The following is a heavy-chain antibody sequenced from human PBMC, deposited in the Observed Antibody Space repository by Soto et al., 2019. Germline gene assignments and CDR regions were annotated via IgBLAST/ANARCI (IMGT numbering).Heavy chain of an antibody. Sequence: ESLKISCKGSGYIFTNYWIGWVRQMPGRGLEWMGIIHPDDSDTKYNPSFQGQVTFSADKSITTAYLHWSSLKASDTAIYYCARSPVVAAIDYYGMDVWGQGTTVTAP. J-gene: IGHJ6*02. CDR3: ARSPVVAAIDYYGMDV. CDR2: IHPDDSDT. CDR1: GYIFTNYW. D-gene: IGHD2-15*01. V-gene: IGHV5-51*01.